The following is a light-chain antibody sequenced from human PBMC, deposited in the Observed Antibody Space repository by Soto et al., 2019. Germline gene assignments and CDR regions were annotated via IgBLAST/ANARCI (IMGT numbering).Light chain of an antibody. CDR3: KSDYNSLSVYV. CDR1: SSNIGAHYD. CDR2: GNS. J-gene: IGLJ1*01. Sequence: QSVLTQPPSVSGAPGQRVTISCTGSSSNIGAHYDVHWYQQLPGTAPKLLIYGNSNRPSGVPDRFSGSKSGTSASLAITGLQAEDEADYYCKSDYNSLSVYVFGTGTKVTVL. V-gene: IGLV1-40*01.